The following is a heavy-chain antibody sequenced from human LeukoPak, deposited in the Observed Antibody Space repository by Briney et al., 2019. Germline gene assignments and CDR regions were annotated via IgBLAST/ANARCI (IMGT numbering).Heavy chain of an antibody. CDR2: ISYDGSNK. J-gene: IGHJ4*02. V-gene: IGHV3-30*18. CDR3: AKDLGY. Sequence: PGGSLRLSCAASGFTFSSYGMHWVRQAPGKGLEWVAVISYDGSNKYYADSVKGRFTFSRDNSKNTLYLQMNSLRAEDTAVYYCAKDLGYWGQGTLVTVSS. CDR1: GFTFSSYG.